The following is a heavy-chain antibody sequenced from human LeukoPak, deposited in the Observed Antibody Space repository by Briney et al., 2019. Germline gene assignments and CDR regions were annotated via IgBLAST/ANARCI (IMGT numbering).Heavy chain of an antibody. CDR2: VYFDGGT. V-gene: IGHV4-39*07. J-gene: IGHJ5*02. Sequence: SETLSLTCSVSGGSVTSGTYHWGWIRQPPGKGLEWIGSVYFDGGTHYNPSHQSRVTISVDTSKNQFSLRLSSVTAADTALYYSARDHYYDGRGRFDPWGQGTLVTVSS. CDR3: ARDHYYDGRGRFDP. D-gene: IGHD3-16*01. CDR1: GGSVTSGTYH.